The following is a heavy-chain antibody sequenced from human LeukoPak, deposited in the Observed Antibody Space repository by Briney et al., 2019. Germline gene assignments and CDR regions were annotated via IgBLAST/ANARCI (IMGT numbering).Heavy chain of an antibody. CDR2: IKQDGSEK. V-gene: IGHV3-7*01. J-gene: IGHJ6*02. D-gene: IGHD4-17*01. CDR1: GFTFSSYW. CDR3: ARENGDYEGYYYYGMDV. Sequence: PGGSLRLSCAASGFTFSSYWMSWVRQAPGKGLEWVANIKQDGSEKYYVDSVKGRFTISRDNAKNSLYLQMNSLRAEDTAVYYCARENGDYEGYYYYGMDVWGQGTTVTVSS.